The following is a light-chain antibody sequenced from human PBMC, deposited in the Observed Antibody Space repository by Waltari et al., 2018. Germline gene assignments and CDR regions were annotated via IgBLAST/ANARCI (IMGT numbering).Light chain of an antibody. CDR2: QAS. CDR3: QKYNSYST. Sequence: DIQMTQSPSTLSPSVGDRVTITCRASQSVSSWLAWYQQKPGKAPKLLIYQASILESGVPSRCSGSGSGTDFTLTINGLQPDDFATYFCQKYNSYSTFGRGTRVDMK. CDR1: QSVSSW. J-gene: IGKJ1*01. V-gene: IGKV1-5*03.